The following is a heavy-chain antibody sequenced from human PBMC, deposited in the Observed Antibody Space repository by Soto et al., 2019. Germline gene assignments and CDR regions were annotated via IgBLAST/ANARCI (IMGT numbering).Heavy chain of an antibody. V-gene: IGHV3-74*01. CDR2: VHSDGTTT. J-gene: IGHJ3*01. D-gene: IGHD3-10*01. CDR1: GFSFSTYG. Sequence: GGSLRLSCAASGFSFSTYGMHWVRQAPGKGLVWVSRVHSDGTTTTYADSVKGRFTISRDNARNTVSLQMGSLRAEDTAIYYCARGDRGGFDLWGHGTVVTVSS. CDR3: ARGDRGGFDL.